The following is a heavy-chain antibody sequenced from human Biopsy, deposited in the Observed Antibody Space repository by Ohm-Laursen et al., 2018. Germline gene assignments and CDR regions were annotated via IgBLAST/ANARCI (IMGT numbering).Heavy chain of an antibody. CDR2: MYISGTT. CDR1: GGSLSNFY. Sequence: GTLSLTCSVSGGSLSNFYWSWIRQPAGKGLEWIGRMYISGTTNYNPSLKSRVTMSIDTSKNQFSLRLSSVTAADTAVYYCATLYGDDYSYYGLDVWGQGTSITVSS. V-gene: IGHV4-4*07. D-gene: IGHD4-17*01. J-gene: IGHJ6*02. CDR3: ATLYGDDYSYYGLDV.